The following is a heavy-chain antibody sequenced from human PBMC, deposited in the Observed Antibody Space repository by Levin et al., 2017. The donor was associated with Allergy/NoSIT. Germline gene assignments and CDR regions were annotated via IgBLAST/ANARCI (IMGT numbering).Heavy chain of an antibody. CDR3: ARHRSYYYDEPLKIDY. D-gene: IGHD3-22*01. J-gene: IGHJ4*02. CDR2: IYPGDSDT. CDR1: GYSFTSYW. Sequence: GESLKISCKGSGYSFTSYWIGWVRQMPGKGLEWMGIIYPGDSDTRYSPSFQGQVTISADKSISTAYLQWSSLKASDTAMYYCARHRSYYYDEPLKIDYWGQGTLVTVSS. V-gene: IGHV5-51*01.